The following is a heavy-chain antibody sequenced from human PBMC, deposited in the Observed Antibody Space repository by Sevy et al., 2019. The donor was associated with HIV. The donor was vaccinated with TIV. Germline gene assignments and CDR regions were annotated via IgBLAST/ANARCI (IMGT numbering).Heavy chain of an antibody. CDR3: PAGVGTSDFDH. V-gene: IGHV3-15*01. D-gene: IGHD1-26*01. Sequence: GGSLRLSCAASGFNFANAWMSWVRQPPGRGLEWVGRIKSKTEGATRAFAAPVKGRFVISRDDSINTLYLQMENLKIEDTGVYYCPAGVGTSDFDHWGHGILVTVSS. CDR1: GFNFANAW. CDR2: IKSKTEGATR. J-gene: IGHJ4*01.